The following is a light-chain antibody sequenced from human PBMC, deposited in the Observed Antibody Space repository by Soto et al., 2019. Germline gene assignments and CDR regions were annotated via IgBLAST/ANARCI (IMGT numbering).Light chain of an antibody. CDR1: QSVNFD. CDR2: GVS. J-gene: IGKJ3*01. V-gene: IGKV3-15*01. Sequence: EIVMTQSPATLSVSPGERATLSCRASQSVNFDLAWYQQKPGLAPRLLIYGVSTRATGIPARFSGSGSGTEFTLTISNLQSEDFAVYYCQQYNNWPPVFGPGT. CDR3: QQYNNWPPV.